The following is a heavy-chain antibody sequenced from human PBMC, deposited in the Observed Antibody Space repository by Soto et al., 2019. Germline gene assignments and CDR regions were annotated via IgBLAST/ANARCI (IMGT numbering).Heavy chain of an antibody. V-gene: IGHV2-5*02. CDR1: GFSLSTSGVG. J-gene: IGHJ6*03. CDR3: AHDRYISSWGHPRGHYYKDV. D-gene: IGHD6-6*01. Sequence: SGPTLVEPTQTLTLTCTFSGFSLSTSGVGVGWIRQPPGKALEWLALIYWDDDKRYSPSLKSRLTITKDISKNQVVLTMTNMDPVDTATYYCAHDRYISSWGHPRGHYYKDVWGKGTTVTVSS. CDR2: IYWDDDK.